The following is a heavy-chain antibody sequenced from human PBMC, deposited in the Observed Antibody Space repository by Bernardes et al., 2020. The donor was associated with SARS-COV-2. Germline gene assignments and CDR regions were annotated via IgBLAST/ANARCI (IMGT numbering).Heavy chain of an antibody. V-gene: IGHV3-33*01. D-gene: IGHD3-22*01. CDR3: ARDLYYYDSGGYYKLEDGIDV. J-gene: IGHJ3*01. Sequence: GGSLRLSCAASGFTFSSYGLHWVRQAPGKGLEWVAAIWFDGSNKYYADSVKGRFTISRDNSKNTLYLQMNSLRAEDTAVYYCARDLYYYDSGGYYKLEDGIDVWGQGTMVTVSS. CDR2: IWFDGSNK. CDR1: GFTFSSYG.